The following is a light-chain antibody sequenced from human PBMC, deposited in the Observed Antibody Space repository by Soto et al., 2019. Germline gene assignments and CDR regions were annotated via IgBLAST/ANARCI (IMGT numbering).Light chain of an antibody. CDR3: QQSYSTLYT. CDR2: AAS. CDR1: QSLSSY. J-gene: IGKJ2*01. V-gene: IGKV1-39*01. Sequence: DTQLTQSPSSLSASVGDRVTITCRARQSLSSYLNWYQQKPGKAPKLLIYAASSLQSGVPSRFSGSGSGTDFTLTISSLQPEDFAPYYCQQSYSTLYTFGQGTKLESK.